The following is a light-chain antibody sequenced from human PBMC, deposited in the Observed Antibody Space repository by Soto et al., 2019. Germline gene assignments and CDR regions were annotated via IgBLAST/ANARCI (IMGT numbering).Light chain of an antibody. J-gene: IGLJ2*01. CDR3: SSYGGSNNVL. CDR2: EVS. CDR1: SSDVGGYNY. Sequence: QSALTQPPSASGSPGQSVTISCTGTSSDVGGYNYVSWYQQYPGKAPTLMIYEVSKRPSGVPDRFSGSTSGNTASLTVSGLQDEDAADYYCSSYGGSNNVLFGGGTKLTVL. V-gene: IGLV2-8*01.